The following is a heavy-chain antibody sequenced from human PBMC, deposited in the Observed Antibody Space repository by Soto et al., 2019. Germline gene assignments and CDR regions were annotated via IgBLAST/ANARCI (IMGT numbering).Heavy chain of an antibody. CDR1: GFPFTSSA. CDR2: IVVGSGNT. Sequence: SVKVSCKHSGFPFTSSAVQCVRKARGQRLEWIGWIVVGSGNTNYAQKFQERVTITRDMSTSTAYMELRSLRSEETAVYYCAADRRCITGTPFDYWGPGTLVTASS. CDR3: AADRRCITGTPFDY. V-gene: IGHV1-58*01. J-gene: IGHJ4*02. D-gene: IGHD1-7*01.